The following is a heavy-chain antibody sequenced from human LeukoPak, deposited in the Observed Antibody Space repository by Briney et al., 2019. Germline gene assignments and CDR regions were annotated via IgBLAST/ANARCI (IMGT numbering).Heavy chain of an antibody. Sequence: GGSLRLSCAASGFTFSSYGMHWVRQAPGKGQEWVAVIWYDGSNKYYADSVKGRFTISRDNSKNTLYLQMNSLRAEDTAVYYCAKFSGSSSWTYYYYMDVWGKGTTVTVSS. J-gene: IGHJ6*03. CDR3: AKFSGSSSWTYYYYMDV. D-gene: IGHD6-13*01. CDR2: IWYDGSNK. CDR1: GFTFSSYG. V-gene: IGHV3-33*06.